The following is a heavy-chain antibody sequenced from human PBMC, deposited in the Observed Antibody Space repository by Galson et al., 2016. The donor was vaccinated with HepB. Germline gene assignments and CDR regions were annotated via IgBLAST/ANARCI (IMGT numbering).Heavy chain of an antibody. Sequence: SLRLSCAASGFTFRSYIFHWVRQSPGKGLEWVAAISYDGSNTFYADSVKGSFTIYRDNSQNTLSLQMNSLRGEDTAVYYCARDLHDYVWGTSRLIFYGVDVWGQGTTVIVSS. J-gene: IGHJ6*02. CDR2: ISYDGSNT. V-gene: IGHV3-30-3*01. CDR3: ARDLHDYVWGTSRLIFYGVDV. D-gene: IGHD3-16*02. CDR1: GFTFRSYI.